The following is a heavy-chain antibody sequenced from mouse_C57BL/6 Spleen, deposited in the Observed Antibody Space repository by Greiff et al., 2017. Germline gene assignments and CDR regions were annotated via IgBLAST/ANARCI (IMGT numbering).Heavy chain of an antibody. CDR3: VSSPYGGFAY. V-gene: IGHV10-1*01. J-gene: IGHJ3*01. D-gene: IGHD1-1*01. Sequence: VKDRFTISRDDSESMLYLQMNNLKTEDTAMYYCVSSPYGGFAYWGQGTLVTVSA.